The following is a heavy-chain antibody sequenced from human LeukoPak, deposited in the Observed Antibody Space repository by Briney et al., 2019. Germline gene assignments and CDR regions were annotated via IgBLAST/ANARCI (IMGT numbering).Heavy chain of an antibody. J-gene: IGHJ3*02. CDR2: ISRNGGST. D-gene: IGHD4/OR15-4a*01. V-gene: IGHV3-64D*06. Sequence: GGSLRLSCSASGFTFNSYPVHWVRQAPGKGLEYVSGISRNGGSTYYADSVKGRFTISRDDSKNTLYLQMSSLGAEDTAVYYCVKESGFMVAPNSAFDIWGQRTMVTVSS. CDR3: VKESGFMVAPNSAFDI. CDR1: GFTFNSYP.